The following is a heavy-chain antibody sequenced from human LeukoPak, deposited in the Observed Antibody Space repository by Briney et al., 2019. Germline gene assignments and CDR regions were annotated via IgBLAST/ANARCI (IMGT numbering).Heavy chain of an antibody. CDR3: ARRKEVQTTFDC. CDR1: GFIFSNYY. V-gene: IGHV3-7*01. Sequence: GGSLRLSCAASGFIFSNYYMGRVRQAPGKGLEWVANIQEDGSATYYVDSVKGRFTISRDNAKNSLDLQMNSLRAENTAVYFCARRKEVQTTFDCWGQGTLVTVSS. CDR2: IQEDGSAT. D-gene: IGHD1-14*01. J-gene: IGHJ4*02.